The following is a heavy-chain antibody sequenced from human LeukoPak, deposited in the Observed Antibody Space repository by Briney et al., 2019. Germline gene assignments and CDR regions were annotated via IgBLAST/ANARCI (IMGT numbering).Heavy chain of an antibody. J-gene: IGHJ3*01. CDR2: IYYSGST. D-gene: IGHD3-3*01. CDR1: GGSISSGDYY. V-gene: IGHV4-30-4*08. Sequence: SETLSLTCTVSGGSISSGDYYWSWIRQPPGKGLEWIGYIYYSGSTYYNPSLKSRVTISVDTSKNQFSLKLSSVTAADTAVYYCARADYEVDFWSGYPIRPIDYWGQGTMVTVSS. CDR3: ARADYEVDFWSGYPIRPIDY.